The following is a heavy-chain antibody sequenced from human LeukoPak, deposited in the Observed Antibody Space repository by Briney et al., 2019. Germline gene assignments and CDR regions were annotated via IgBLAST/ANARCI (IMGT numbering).Heavy chain of an antibody. V-gene: IGHV3-23*01. CDR2: ISGSGGST. D-gene: IGHD6-13*01. CDR3: AKAPLAAAGTPYNWFDP. J-gene: IGHJ5*02. Sequence: GGSLRLSCAASGFTFSSYAMSWVRQAPGKGLEWVSAISGSGGSTYYADSVKGRFTISRDNSKNTLYLQMNSLRAEDTTVYYCAKAPLAAAGTPYNWFDPWAREPWSPSPQ. CDR1: GFTFSSYA.